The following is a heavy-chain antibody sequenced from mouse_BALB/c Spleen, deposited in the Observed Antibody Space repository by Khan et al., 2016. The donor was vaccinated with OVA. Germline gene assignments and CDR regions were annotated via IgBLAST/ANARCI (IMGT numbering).Heavy chain of an antibody. J-gene: IGHJ4*01. V-gene: IGHV2-6-4*01. CDR3: ARTDYIYDGYYAMDY. D-gene: IGHD2-12*01. Sequence: QVQLKESGPGLVAPSQSLSITCTVSGFSLSSYSVHLVRQPPGKGLEWLGMIWGGGNTDYNSTLKSSLNINKDNSKSKVFLTMNSLQTDDTAMYYWARTDYIYDGYYAMDYWGQGTSVTVSS. CDR2: IWGGGNT. CDR1: GFSLSSYS.